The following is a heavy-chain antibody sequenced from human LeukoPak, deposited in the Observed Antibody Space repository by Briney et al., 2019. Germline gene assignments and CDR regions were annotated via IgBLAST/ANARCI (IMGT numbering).Heavy chain of an antibody. CDR3: AKLHGSSLDY. Sequence: PGGSLRLSCAASGFTFSSYNMNWVRQAPGKGLEWVSSISSSSSYIYYADSVKGRFTISRDNSKNTLYLQMNSLRAEDTAVYYCAKLHGSSLDYWGQGTLVTVSS. J-gene: IGHJ4*02. CDR1: GFTFSSYN. V-gene: IGHV3-21*04. CDR2: ISSSSSYI. D-gene: IGHD6-13*01.